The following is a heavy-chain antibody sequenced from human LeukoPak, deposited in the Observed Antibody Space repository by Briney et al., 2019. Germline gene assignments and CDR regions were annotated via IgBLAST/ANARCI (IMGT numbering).Heavy chain of an antibody. V-gene: IGHV1-3*01. J-gene: IGHJ4*02. CDR1: GYTFTSYA. CDR2: INAGNGNT. Sequence: ASVKVSCKASGYTFTSYAMHWVRQAPGQRLEWMGWINAGNGNTKYSQEFQGRVTITRDTSASTAYMELSSLRSEDTAVYSCARGVATNRYYFDYWGQGTQVTVSS. CDR3: ARGVATNRYYFDY. D-gene: IGHD5-12*01.